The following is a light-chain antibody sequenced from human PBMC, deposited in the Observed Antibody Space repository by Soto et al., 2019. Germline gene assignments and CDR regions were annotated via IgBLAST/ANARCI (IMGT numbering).Light chain of an antibody. Sequence: EIVLTQSPATLSLSPGERATLSCRASQSVSSLLAWYQQRPGRAPRLLIYDASNRATGIPARFSGSGSGTDFTLTISSLEPGDFAFYYCQQRSNWPHTFGQGTKLEI. CDR3: QQRSNWPHT. CDR1: QSVSSL. CDR2: DAS. V-gene: IGKV3-11*01. J-gene: IGKJ2*01.